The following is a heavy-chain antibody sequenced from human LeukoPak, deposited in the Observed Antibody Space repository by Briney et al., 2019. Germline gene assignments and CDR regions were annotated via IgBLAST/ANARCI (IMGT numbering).Heavy chain of an antibody. CDR1: GYTFNSYA. D-gene: IGHD6-13*01. J-gene: IGHJ4*02. CDR2: ISTYNGIT. Sequence: GASVKVSCKASGYTFNSYAITWVRQAPGQGLEWMGWISTYNGITSYAQKLQGRVTMTTDTSSTTAYMELRSLRSDDTALYYCARDRGLRATAGTRIDFWGQGTLDTVSS. V-gene: IGHV1-18*01. CDR3: ARDRGLRATAGTRIDF.